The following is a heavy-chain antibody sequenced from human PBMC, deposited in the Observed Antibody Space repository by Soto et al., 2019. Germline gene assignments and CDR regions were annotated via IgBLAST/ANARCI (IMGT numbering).Heavy chain of an antibody. Sequence: SETLSVTCAVYGGCLSGYYWSWILQRLGQGLEWVGDITHFGGTRSNPSLKSRGTISLDASKRQLSRKLXXXTAADRAVYYCARGSVDTVDSSRXYEYSGQGTPVTVYS. V-gene: IGHV4-34*01. D-gene: IGHD3-22*01. CDR1: GGCLSGYY. J-gene: IGHJ4*02. CDR3: ARGSVDTVDSSRXYEY. CDR2: ITHFGGT.